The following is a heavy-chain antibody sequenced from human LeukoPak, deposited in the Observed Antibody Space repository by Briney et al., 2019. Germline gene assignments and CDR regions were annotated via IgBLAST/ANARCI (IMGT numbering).Heavy chain of an antibody. V-gene: IGHV4-59*08. Sequence: SETLSLTCTVSGASINNNFWTWIRQPPGRGLEWVGYVYYSGSTNYNPSLKSRVTISVDTSKNQFSLRLSSVTAADTAMYYCARLEHCGGDCYSINFWGQGTLATVSS. CDR1: GASINNNF. J-gene: IGHJ4*02. CDR3: ARLEHCGGDCYSINF. D-gene: IGHD2-21*02. CDR2: VYYSGST.